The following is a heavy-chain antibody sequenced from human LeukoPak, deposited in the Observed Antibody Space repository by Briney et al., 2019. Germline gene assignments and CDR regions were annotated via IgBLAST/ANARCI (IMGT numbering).Heavy chain of an antibody. CDR2: INPNSGGT. J-gene: IGHJ5*02. Sequence: GASVKVSCKASGYTFTGYYMHWVRQAPGQGLEWMGWINPNSGGTNYAQKFQGWVTMTRDTSISTAYMELSRLRSDDTAVYYCARDRSTSSRDGWFDPWGQGTLVTVSS. CDR1: GYTFTGYY. CDR3: ARDRSTSSRDGWFDP. D-gene: IGHD2-2*01. V-gene: IGHV1-2*04.